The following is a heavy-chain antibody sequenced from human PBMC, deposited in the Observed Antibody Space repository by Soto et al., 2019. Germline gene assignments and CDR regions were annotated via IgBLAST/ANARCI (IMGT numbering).Heavy chain of an antibody. CDR1: GSPFSSNA. V-gene: IGHV3-23*01. CDR3: AKRRGAGGHFDY. CDR2: VSIGGST. J-gene: IGHJ4*02. Sequence: DVQLLESGGGWLQPEGSLRLSCAASGSPFSSNARGWVRQGPGKGLEWVAVVSIGGSTHYADSVRGRFTISRDNSKNTLSLQMNSLTAEDTAVYFCAKRRGAGGHFDYWGQGALVTVSS. D-gene: IGHD2-15*01.